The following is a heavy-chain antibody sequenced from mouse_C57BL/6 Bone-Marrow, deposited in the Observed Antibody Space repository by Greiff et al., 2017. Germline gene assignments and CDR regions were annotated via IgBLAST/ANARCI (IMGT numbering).Heavy chain of an antibody. J-gene: IGHJ2*01. CDR1: GFTFSDYY. CDR3: AREAYDYDGVDY. Sequence: EVQRVESGGGLVQPGGSLKLSCAASGFTFSDYYMYWVRQTPEKRLEWVAYISNGGGSTYYPDTVKGRFTISRDNAKNTLYLQMSRLKSEDTAMYYCAREAYDYDGVDYWGQGTTLTVSS. D-gene: IGHD2-4*01. V-gene: IGHV5-12*01. CDR2: ISNGGGST.